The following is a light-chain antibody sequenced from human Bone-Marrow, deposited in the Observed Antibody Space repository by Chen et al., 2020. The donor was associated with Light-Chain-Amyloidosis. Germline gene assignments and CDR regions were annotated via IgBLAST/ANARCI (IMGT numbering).Light chain of an antibody. CDR1: GLPTKY. Sequence: SYELTQPPSVSVSPGQTARITCSGDGLPTKYAYWYQQKPGQAPVLGIHRDTERPSGISERFSCSSSGTTAALTISGVQAEDEADYHCQSADSSGTYEVIFGGGTKLTVL. V-gene: IGLV3-25*03. CDR2: RDT. CDR3: QSADSSGTYEVI. J-gene: IGLJ2*01.